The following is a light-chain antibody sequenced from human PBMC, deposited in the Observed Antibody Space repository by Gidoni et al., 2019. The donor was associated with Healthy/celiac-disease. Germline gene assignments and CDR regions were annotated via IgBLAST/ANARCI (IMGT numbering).Light chain of an antibody. CDR3: QQYYSTPPWT. CDR1: QSVLYSSNNKNY. Sequence: DIVMTQSPDYLAVSLGERATINCKSSQSVLYSSNNKNYLAWYHQKPGQPPKLLIYWASTRESGVPDRFSGSGSGTDFTLTISSLQAEDVAVYYCQQYYSTPPWTFGQGTKVEIK. CDR2: WAS. V-gene: IGKV4-1*01. J-gene: IGKJ1*01.